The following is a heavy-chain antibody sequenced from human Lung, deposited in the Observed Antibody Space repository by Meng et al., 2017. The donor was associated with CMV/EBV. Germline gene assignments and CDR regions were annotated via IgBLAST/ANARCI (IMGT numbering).Heavy chain of an antibody. CDR3: AREIRLPAARKDYFEY. D-gene: IGHD2-2*01. CDR1: GYSISSGYY. J-gene: IGHJ4*02. Sequence: SETLSLTCTVSGYSISSGYYWGWIRQPPGKGLEWIGSIYHSGSTYYNPSLKSRVTISVDTSKNQFSLKLSSVTAADTAVYYCAREIRLPAARKDYFEYWGQGTXVTVSS. V-gene: IGHV4-38-2*02. CDR2: IYHSGST.